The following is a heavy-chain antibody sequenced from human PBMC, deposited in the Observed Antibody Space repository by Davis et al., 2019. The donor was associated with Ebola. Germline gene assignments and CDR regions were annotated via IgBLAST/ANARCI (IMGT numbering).Heavy chain of an antibody. V-gene: IGHV1-18*01. CDR1: GYTFTSYG. CDR2: ISAYNGNT. CDR3: ARDWRYCTNGVCYSPLNY. Sequence: ASVKVSCKASGYTFTSYGISWVRQAPGQGLEWMGWISAYNGNTNYAQKLQGRVTMTKDTSTSTAYLALRSLRSDDTAVYYCARDWRYCTNGVCYSPLNYWGQGTLVTVSS. J-gene: IGHJ4*02. D-gene: IGHD2-8*01.